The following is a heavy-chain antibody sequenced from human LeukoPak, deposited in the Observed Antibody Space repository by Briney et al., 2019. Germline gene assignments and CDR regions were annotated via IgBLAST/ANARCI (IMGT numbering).Heavy chain of an antibody. J-gene: IGHJ6*03. V-gene: IGHV3-21*01. CDR2: ISSSSSYI. D-gene: IGHD3-3*01. CDR1: GFTFSSYS. CDR3: ARAFGDFWSGYYPSYYNYYMDV. Sequence: GGSLRLSCAASGFTFSSYSMNWVRQAPGKGLEWVSSISSSSSYIYYADSVKGRFTISRDNAKNSLYLQMNSLRAEDTAVYHCARAFGDFWSGYYPSYYNYYMDVWGKGTTVTVSS.